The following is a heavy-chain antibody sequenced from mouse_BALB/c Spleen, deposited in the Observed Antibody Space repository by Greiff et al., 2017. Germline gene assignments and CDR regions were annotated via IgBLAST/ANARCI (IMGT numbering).Heavy chain of an antibody. Sequence: VKLMESGAELMKPGASVKISCKATGYTFSSYWIEWVKQRPGHGLEWIGEILPGSGSTNYNEKFKGKATFTADTSSNTAYMQLSSLTSEDSAVYYCARRNGYDGFAYWGQGTLVTVSA. V-gene: IGHV1-9*01. D-gene: IGHD2-2*01. CDR2: ILPGSGST. CDR3: ARRNGYDGFAY. CDR1: GYTFSSYW. J-gene: IGHJ3*01.